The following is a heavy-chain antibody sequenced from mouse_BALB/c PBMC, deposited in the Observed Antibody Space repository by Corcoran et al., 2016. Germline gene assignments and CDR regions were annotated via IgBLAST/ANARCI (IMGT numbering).Heavy chain of an antibody. CDR1: GFSITSGYY. Sequence: QMQLQESGPGLVKPSESLFLACSITGFSITSGYYWIWSRQSTGKPLEWRGYITHSGETFYNPSLQSPISITRETSKNQFFLQLNSVTTEDTAMYYCAGDPDGYWYFDVWGAGTTVTVSS. D-gene: IGHD2-3*01. V-gene: IGHV12-3*02. CDR3: AGDPDGYWYFDV. CDR2: ITHSGET. J-gene: IGHJ1*01.